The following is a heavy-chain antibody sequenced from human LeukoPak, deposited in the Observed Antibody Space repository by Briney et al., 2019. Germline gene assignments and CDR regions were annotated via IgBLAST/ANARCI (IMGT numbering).Heavy chain of an antibody. V-gene: IGHV5-51*01. CDR1: GFSFTTYW. D-gene: IGHD3-16*02. J-gene: IGHJ6*02. Sequence: GESLKISCKGSGFSFTTYWIDWVRQMPGKGLEWMGSIYPGDSDSRYSPSFQGQVTISADKSINTAYLQWSSLKAPDTAIYYCARHYARPGVIVPGGSMDVWGQGTTVTVSS. CDR2: IYPGDSDS. CDR3: ARHYARPGVIVPGGSMDV.